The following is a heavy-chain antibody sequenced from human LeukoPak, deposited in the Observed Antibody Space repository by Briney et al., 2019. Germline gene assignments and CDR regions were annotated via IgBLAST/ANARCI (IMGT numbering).Heavy chain of an antibody. CDR1: GFTVSSNY. D-gene: IGHD1-26*01. V-gene: IGHV3-53*01. CDR3: ARYTGATLGDY. Sequence: GGSLRLSCAASGFTVSSNYMSWVRQAPGKGLEWVSVIYSGGSTYYADSVKGRFTISRDNAKNSLYLQMNSLRAEDTAVYNCARYTGATLGDYWGQGTLVTVSS. CDR2: IYSGGST. J-gene: IGHJ4*02.